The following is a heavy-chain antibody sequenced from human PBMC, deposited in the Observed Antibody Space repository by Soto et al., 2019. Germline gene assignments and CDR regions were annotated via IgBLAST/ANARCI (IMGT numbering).Heavy chain of an antibody. J-gene: IGHJ4*02. V-gene: IGHV3-23*01. Sequence: GGSLRLSCTASGLPHSRIAMMWVRQAPGKGLECVSGIYGSGGGIEYADSVKGRFTISRDNSKNTVYLQMTDLRADDTALYYCAKDAAYSDGLWLMDHWGQGTQVTVS. D-gene: IGHD2-21*02. CDR3: AKDAAYSDGLWLMDH. CDR2: IYGSGGGI. CDR1: GLPHSRIA.